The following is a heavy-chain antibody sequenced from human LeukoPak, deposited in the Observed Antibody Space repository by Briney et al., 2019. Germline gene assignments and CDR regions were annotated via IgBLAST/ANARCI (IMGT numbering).Heavy chain of an antibody. D-gene: IGHD3-22*01. CDR2: IDHTGST. J-gene: IGHJ4*02. CDR1: DDSITIYY. V-gene: IGHV4-59*12. Sequence: PSETLSLTCTVSDDSITIYYWTWIRQPPGKGLEWIGYIDHTGSTNYNPSLKSRVTMSVDTSKNQFSLKLSSVSAAYTAVYYCARGGYYYDSSGYYSFDYWGQGTLVTVSS. CDR3: ARGGYYYDSSGYYSFDY.